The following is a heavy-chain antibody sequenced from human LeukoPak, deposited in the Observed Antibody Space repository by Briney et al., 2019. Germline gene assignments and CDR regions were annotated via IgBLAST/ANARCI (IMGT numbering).Heavy chain of an antibody. V-gene: IGHV1-46*01. J-gene: IGHJ4*02. Sequence: GASVKVSCKASGYIFTNYYMHWVRQGPGQGLEWMGTINPSGGSTTYAQKFQGRVTMTRDTSTSTVYMELSSLRSEDTAVYYCARDHGSAYYRAPRHWGQGTLVTVSS. CDR2: INPSGGST. D-gene: IGHD3-10*01. CDR3: ARDHGSAYYRAPRH. CDR1: GYIFTNYY.